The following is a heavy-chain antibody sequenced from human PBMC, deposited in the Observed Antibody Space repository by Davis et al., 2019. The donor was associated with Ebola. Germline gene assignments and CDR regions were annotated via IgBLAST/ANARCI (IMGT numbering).Heavy chain of an antibody. V-gene: IGHV3-33*01. J-gene: IGHJ1*01. D-gene: IGHD3-3*01. CDR3: ARDTFTNAEYLEY. CDR1: GFSFSHYG. Sequence: GESLKISCAASGFSFSHYGMHWVRQAPGKGLEWLAVIWYDGTQSYYADSVRGRFTISRDDSKNTLYLEMKSLTPEDTAVYFCARDTFTNAEYLEYWGQGTLVTVSS. CDR2: IWYDGTQS.